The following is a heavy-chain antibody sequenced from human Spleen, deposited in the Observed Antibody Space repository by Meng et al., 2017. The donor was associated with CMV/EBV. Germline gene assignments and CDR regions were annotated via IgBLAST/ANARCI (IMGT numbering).Heavy chain of an antibody. D-gene: IGHD2-2*01. Sequence: GESLKISCAASGFTFNTYSKNWVRQAPGKGLEWVSSMSSKSRYIFYADSVKGRFAISRDNSKNTLYLQMNRLRPEDAAVYYCARDWGDDCPSTSCYFDYYYAMDVWGQGTTVTVSS. CDR2: MSSKSRYI. CDR1: GFTFNTYS. J-gene: IGHJ6*02. CDR3: ARDWGDDCPSTSCYFDYYYAMDV. V-gene: IGHV3-21*01.